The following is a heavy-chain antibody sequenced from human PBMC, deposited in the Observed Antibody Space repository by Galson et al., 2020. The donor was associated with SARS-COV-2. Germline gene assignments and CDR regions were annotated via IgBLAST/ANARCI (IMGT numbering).Heavy chain of an antibody. Sequence: GGSLRLSCAASGFTFSSYAMHWVRQAPGKGLEWVAVISYDGSNKYYADSVKGRFTISRDNSKNTLYLQMNSLRAEDTAVYYCARDLDRYNWNAGLDYWGQGTLVTVSS. D-gene: IGHD1-20*01. V-gene: IGHV3-30*04. CDR3: ARDLDRYNWNAGLDY. CDR1: GFTFSSYA. CDR2: ISYDGSNK. J-gene: IGHJ4*02.